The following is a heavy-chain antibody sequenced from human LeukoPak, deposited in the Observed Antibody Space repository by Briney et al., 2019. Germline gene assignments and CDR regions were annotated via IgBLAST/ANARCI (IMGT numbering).Heavy chain of an antibody. D-gene: IGHD3-22*01. V-gene: IGHV3-48*03. CDR1: GLTFSSYE. CDR2: ISRSGSSI. CDR3: ARDSHKFDSSGYYPDAFDI. Sequence: GGSLRLSCAASGLTFSSYEMNWVRQAPEKGLEWVSHISRSGSSIYYADSVKGRFTISRDNAKKSLYLQMHSLRAEDTAVYYCARDSHKFDSSGYYPDAFDIWGQGTMVTVSS. J-gene: IGHJ3*02.